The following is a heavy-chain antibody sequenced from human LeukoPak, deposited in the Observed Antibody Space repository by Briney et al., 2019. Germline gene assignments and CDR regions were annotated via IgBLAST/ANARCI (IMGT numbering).Heavy chain of an antibody. J-gene: IGHJ6*03. Sequence: SETLSLTCTVSGGSISSYYWSWIRQPPGKGREGIGNIYYSGSTNYNPSLKSRVTISVDTSKNQFSLKLSSVTAADTAVYYCTRGSIAYYYMDVWGKGTTVTISS. D-gene: IGHD3-22*01. CDR2: IYYSGST. V-gene: IGHV4-59*01. CDR3: TRGSIAYYYMDV. CDR1: GGSISSYY.